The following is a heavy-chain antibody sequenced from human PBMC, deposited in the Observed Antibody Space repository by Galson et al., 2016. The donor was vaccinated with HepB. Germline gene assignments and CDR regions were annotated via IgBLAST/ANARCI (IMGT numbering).Heavy chain of an antibody. Sequence: TLSLTCAVSGDSINSGRYYWTWIRQRPGKGLEWIGYVYSSGTTLRNPSPNSRLTISMATSKNHFSLRLTYVTAADTAVYFCARCFTLDRGSVYFDSWGQGILVPVSS. CDR1: GDSINSGRYY. CDR3: ARCFTLDRGSVYFDS. J-gene: IGHJ4*02. CDR2: VYSSGTT. V-gene: IGHV4-31*11. D-gene: IGHD3-10*01.